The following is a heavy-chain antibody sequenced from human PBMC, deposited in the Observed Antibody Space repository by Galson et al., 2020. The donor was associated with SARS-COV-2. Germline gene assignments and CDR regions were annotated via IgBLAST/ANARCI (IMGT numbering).Heavy chain of an antibody. CDR1: GYTFTEYG. V-gene: IGHV1-18*01. D-gene: IGHD1-1*01. CDR3: AREGTEREFDY. Sequence: ASVKVSCKASGYTFTEYGITWVRQAPGQGLEWMGWIFANNDNTKYAQQLQGRVTMTTDTSTSIVYMELRGLRSDDTAVYYCAREGTEREFDYWGQGTLLTVSS. CDR2: IFANNDNT. J-gene: IGHJ4*02.